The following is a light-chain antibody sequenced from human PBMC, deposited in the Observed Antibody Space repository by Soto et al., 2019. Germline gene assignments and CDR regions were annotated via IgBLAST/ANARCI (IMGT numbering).Light chain of an antibody. V-gene: IGKV3-20*01. CDR3: PQYGSSRQT. Sequence: EVVLTKSQGTLSLSPGERATLSCKASQSLPSNYVAWYQQKPGQVPRLLIYGASSRATGIPDRFSGSGSGTDFTLTISRLEPEDFAVYYCPQYGSSRQTFGLGNKVEV. CDR2: GAS. CDR1: QSLPSNY. J-gene: IGKJ1*01.